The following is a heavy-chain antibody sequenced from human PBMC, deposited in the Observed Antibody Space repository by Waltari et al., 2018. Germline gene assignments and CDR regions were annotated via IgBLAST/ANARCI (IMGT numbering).Heavy chain of an antibody. CDR3: ARGKMTMVRGVTDAFDI. D-gene: IGHD3-10*01. Sequence: QVQLQPWGAGLLKPSETLSLTCAVYGGSFSGYYWSWIRQPPGKGLEWIGEINHSGSTNYNPSLKSRVTISVDTSKNQFSLKLSSVTAADTAVYYCARGKMTMVRGVTDAFDIWGQGTMVTVSS. V-gene: IGHV4-34*01. J-gene: IGHJ3*02. CDR1: GGSFSGYY. CDR2: INHSGST.